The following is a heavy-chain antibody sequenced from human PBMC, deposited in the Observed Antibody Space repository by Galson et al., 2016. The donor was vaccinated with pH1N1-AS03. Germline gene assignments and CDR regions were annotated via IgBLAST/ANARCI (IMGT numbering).Heavy chain of an antibody. CDR3: ARDPRGPCTSATCATSYYFGMDV. CDR2: INTDSGVT. Sequence: SVKVSCKASEYIFTGFYVHWVRQAPGQGLEWMGWINTDSGVTNYAQKFEAWVTMTRDTSVSTAYMELYRLKSDDTAVYYCARDPRGPCTSATCATSYYFGMDVWGQGTTVIVSS. J-gene: IGHJ6*02. D-gene: IGHD2-2*01. CDR1: EYIFTGFY. V-gene: IGHV1-2*04.